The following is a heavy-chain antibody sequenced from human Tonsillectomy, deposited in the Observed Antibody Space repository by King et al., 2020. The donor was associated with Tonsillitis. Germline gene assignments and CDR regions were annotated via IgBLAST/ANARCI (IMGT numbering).Heavy chain of an antibody. CDR3: ARAEDTAMAYYMAV. Sequence: VQLVESGAEVKKPGSSVKVSCKASGDTFSSYSISWVRQARGQGLEWMGGTIPLFGTANYAQKFQGRVTIIADESTSTAYMELSSLRSEDTAVYYCARAEDTAMAYYMAVWGKGTTVTVSS. CDR2: TIPLFGTA. V-gene: IGHV1-69*01. J-gene: IGHJ6*03. CDR1: GDTFSSYS. D-gene: IGHD5-18*01.